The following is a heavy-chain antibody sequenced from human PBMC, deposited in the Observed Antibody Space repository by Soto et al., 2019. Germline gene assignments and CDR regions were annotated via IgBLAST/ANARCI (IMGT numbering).Heavy chain of an antibody. CDR2: ISSNSAYI. D-gene: IGHD6-13*01. Sequence: EVQLVESGGGLVKPGGSLRLSCAASGFTFRSFTMNWVRQAPGKGLEWVSTISSNSAYIYYTDAVRGRFTISRDNAKNSLHLQTHSLRAEDTAVYYGTRDASRDSSARGWFDPWGAGTLVTVSS. CDR3: TRDASRDSSARGWFDP. CDR1: GFTFRSFT. J-gene: IGHJ5*02. V-gene: IGHV3-21*02.